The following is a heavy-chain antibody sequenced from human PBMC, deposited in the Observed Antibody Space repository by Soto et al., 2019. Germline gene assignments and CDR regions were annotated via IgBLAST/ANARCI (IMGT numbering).Heavy chain of an antibody. V-gene: IGHV1-69*06. CDR1: GGTFSSYA. J-gene: IGHJ5*02. CDR2: IIPIFGTA. D-gene: IGHD2-8*01. CDR3: AREGYCTNGVCLDRWFDP. Sequence: CTASGGTFSSYAISWVRQAPGQGLEWMGGIIPIFGTANYAQKFQGRVTITADKSTSTAYMELSSLRSEDTAVYYCAREGYCTNGVCLDRWFDPWGQGTLVTVSS.